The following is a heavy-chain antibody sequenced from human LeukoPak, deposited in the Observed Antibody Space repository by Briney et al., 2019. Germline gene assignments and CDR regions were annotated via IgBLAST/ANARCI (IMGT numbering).Heavy chain of an antibody. D-gene: IGHD5-18*01. CDR2: IIPIFGTA. J-gene: IGHJ5*02. CDR3: ARDGGYSYGLNWFDP. Sequence: SVKVSCKASGYTFTSYAISWVRQAPGQGLEWMGGIIPIFGTANYAQKFQGRVTITADESTSTAYMELSSLRSEDTAVYYCARDGGYSYGLNWFDPWGQGTLVTVSS. CDR1: GYTFTSYA. V-gene: IGHV1-69*13.